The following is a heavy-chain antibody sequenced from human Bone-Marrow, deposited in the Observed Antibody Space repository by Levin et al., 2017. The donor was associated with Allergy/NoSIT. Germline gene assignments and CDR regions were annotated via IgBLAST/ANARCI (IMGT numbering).Heavy chain of an antibody. J-gene: IGHJ4*02. Sequence: GESLKISCAASGFTFSGSAMHWVRQASGKGLEWVGRIRSKANSYATAYAASVKGRFTISRDDSKNTAYLQMNSLKTEDTAVYYCTRQVAVAGVFDYWGQGTLVTVSS. D-gene: IGHD6-19*01. CDR1: GFTFSGSA. CDR3: TRQVAVAGVFDY. CDR2: IRSKANSYAT. V-gene: IGHV3-73*01.